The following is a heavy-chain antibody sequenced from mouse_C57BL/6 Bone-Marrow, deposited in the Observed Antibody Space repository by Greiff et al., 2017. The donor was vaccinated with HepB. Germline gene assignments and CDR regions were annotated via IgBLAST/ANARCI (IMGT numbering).Heavy chain of an antibody. CDR2: IDPETGGT. CDR1: GYTFTDYE. Sequence: VQLQQSGAELVRPAASVTLSCKASGYTFTDYEMHWVKQTPVHVLEWIGAIDPETGGTAYNQKFKGKAILTADKSSSTAYMELRSLTSEDSAVYYCTRSDDGYYRYWFAYWGQGTRVTVSA. J-gene: IGHJ3*01. CDR3: TRSDDGYYRYWFAY. V-gene: IGHV1-15*01. D-gene: IGHD2-3*01.